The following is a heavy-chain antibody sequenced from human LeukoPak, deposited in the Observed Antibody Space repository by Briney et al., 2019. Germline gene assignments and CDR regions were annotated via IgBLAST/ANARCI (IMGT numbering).Heavy chain of an antibody. V-gene: IGHV4-38-2*02. Sequence: SETLSLTCTVSGYSISSGYYWGWIRPPPGKGLEWIGIIYHSGSTYYNPSLKSRVTISVDTSKNQFSLKLSSVTAADTAVYYCARDSVAGNYYYYYMDVWGKGTTVTVSS. CDR1: GYSISSGYY. D-gene: IGHD6-19*01. CDR2: IYHSGST. J-gene: IGHJ6*03. CDR3: ARDSVAGNYYYYYMDV.